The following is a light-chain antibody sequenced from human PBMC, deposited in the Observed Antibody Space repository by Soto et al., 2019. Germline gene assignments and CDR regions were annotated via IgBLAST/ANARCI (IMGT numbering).Light chain of an antibody. Sequence: IVLTQSPGTLSLSPGERATLSCRASQSVSSSDLAWYQQKPGQAPRLLIYSASSRATGIADRFSGSGSGTDFTLTISRLEAEDFAVYYCQQYDTFGQGTKLEIK. J-gene: IGKJ2*01. CDR1: QSVSSSD. V-gene: IGKV3-20*01. CDR2: SAS. CDR3: QQYDT.